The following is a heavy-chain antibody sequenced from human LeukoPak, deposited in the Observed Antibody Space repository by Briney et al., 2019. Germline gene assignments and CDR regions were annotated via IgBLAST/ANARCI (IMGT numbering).Heavy chain of an antibody. CDR2: ISSGGDSR. CDR1: GFTFSSYA. V-gene: IGHV3-23*01. CDR3: ATSSGWTSDAFDI. J-gene: IGHJ3*02. Sequence: GGSLTLSCAASGFTFSSYAMSWVRQAPGKGLEWVSGISSGGDSRYYADSVKGRFTISRDNAKNSLYLQMNSLRAEDTAVYYCATSSGWTSDAFDIWGQGTMVTVSS. D-gene: IGHD6-19*01.